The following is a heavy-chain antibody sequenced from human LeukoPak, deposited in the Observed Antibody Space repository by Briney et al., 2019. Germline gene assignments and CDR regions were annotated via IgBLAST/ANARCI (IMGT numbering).Heavy chain of an antibody. CDR3: ARDFPRQWLDEGCFDY. CDR1: WDSAPRNSAA. D-gene: IGHD6-19*01. V-gene: IGHV6-1*01. CDR2: TYFRSKWYN. Sequence: LQTLSLTCAISWDSAPRNSAAWNWTTQSPSRGLEWLGRTYFRSKWYNEHAVSVKSRITINPDTSKNQFSLQLNSVTPEDTAVYYCARDFPRQWLDEGCFDYWGQGTLVTVSS. J-gene: IGHJ4*02.